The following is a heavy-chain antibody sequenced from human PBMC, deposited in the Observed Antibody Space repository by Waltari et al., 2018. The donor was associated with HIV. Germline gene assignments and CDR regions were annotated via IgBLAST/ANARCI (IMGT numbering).Heavy chain of an antibody. D-gene: IGHD5-18*01. V-gene: IGHV4-31*03. CDR2: IYYSGST. J-gene: IGHJ4*02. CDR1: GGSISSGGYY. CDR3: ARALVFSYGERYFDY. Sequence: QVQLQESGPGLVKPSQTLSLTCTVSGGSISSGGYYWSWIRQHPGNGLEWIGYIYYSGSTYYNPPLKSRVTIAVDTSKNQFSLKLSSVTAADTAVYYCARALVFSYGERYFDYWGQGTLVTVSS.